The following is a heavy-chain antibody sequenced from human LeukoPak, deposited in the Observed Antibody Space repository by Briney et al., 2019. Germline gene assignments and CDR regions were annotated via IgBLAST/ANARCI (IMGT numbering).Heavy chain of an antibody. CDR3: AKRGYESSDLFDF. V-gene: IGHV3-23*01. Sequence: GGSLRLSCAASGFTFSSYAMSWVRQAPGKGLEWVSAISGSGSSTKYADSVKGRFTISRDISKNTLYLQMSSLRAEDTAVYYYAKRGYESSDLFDFWGQGTLVTVSS. D-gene: IGHD5-12*01. CDR2: ISGSGSST. CDR1: GFTFSSYA. J-gene: IGHJ4*02.